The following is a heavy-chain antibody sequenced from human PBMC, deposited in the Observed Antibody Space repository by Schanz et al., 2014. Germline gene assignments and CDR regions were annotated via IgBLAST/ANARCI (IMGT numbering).Heavy chain of an antibody. CDR2: ILYDGSKT. V-gene: IGHV3-30*04. D-gene: IGHD3-3*01. J-gene: IGHJ4*02. CDR1: GFSFSTYA. Sequence: QVQLVESGGGVFQPGRSLRLSCAASGFSFSTYAMHWVRQAPGKGLEWVAVILYDGSKTYYADSVKGRFTISRDNSKNTLSLQMNSLRAEDTAVYYCARDKGGYYPFDYWGQGTLVTVSS. CDR3: ARDKGGYYPFDY.